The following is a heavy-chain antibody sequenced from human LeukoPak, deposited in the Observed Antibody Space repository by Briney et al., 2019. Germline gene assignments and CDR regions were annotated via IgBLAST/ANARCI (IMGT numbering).Heavy chain of an antibody. D-gene: IGHD6-13*01. CDR1: GXTFSNYA. CDR2: ISGSGDNT. CDR3: AKDLVATDLGYFDY. J-gene: IGHJ4*02. Sequence: PGGSLRLSCAASGXTFSNYAMSWVRQTPGKGLEWVSGISGSGDNTNYAGSVKGRFTISRDNSKNTLYLEMNSLRAEDTAVYYCAKDLVATDLGYFDYWGQGTLVTVSS. V-gene: IGHV3-23*01.